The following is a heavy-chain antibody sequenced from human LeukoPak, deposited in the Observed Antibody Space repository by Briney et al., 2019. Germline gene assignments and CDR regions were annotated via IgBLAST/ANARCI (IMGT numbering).Heavy chain of an antibody. CDR3: ARVVIGDYFDY. Sequence: PSETLSLTCTVSGYSISSGYYWGWIRQPPGKGLEWIGSIYHSGSTYYNPSLKSRVTISVDTSKNQFSLKLSSVTAADTAVYYCARVVIGDYFDYWGQGTLVTVSS. J-gene: IGHJ4*02. D-gene: IGHD3-22*01. V-gene: IGHV4-38-2*02. CDR1: GYSISSGYY. CDR2: IYHSGST.